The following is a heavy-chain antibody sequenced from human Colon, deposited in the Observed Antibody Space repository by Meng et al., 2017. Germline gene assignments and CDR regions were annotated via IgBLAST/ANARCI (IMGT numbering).Heavy chain of an antibody. CDR2: ISGYSGVT. V-gene: IGHV1-18*01. CDR1: GYTFINYG. CDR3: ARYRPAAGTDDFDY. Sequence: ASVQVSCKAAGYTFINYGITWVRQAPGQGLQWMGWISGYSGVTNYAQDLQDRVTITTDASTTTAYLESRSLGSDDTAVYYCARYRPAAGTDDFDYWGQGTLVTVSS. J-gene: IGHJ4*02. D-gene: IGHD6-13*01.